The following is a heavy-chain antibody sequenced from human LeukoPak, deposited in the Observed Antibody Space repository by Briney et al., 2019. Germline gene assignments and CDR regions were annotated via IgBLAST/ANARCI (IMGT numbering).Heavy chain of an antibody. Sequence: GGSLRLSCAASGFPFSSYSMNWVRQTPGKGLEWVSCISSSSSFIYYADSVKGRSTISRDNAENSLYLQMSSLRAEDTAVYYWARGVRGIIFDAFDIWGQGTMVTVSS. J-gene: IGHJ3*02. CDR1: GFPFSSYS. CDR2: ISSSSSFI. V-gene: IGHV3-21*01. D-gene: IGHD3-10*01. CDR3: ARGVRGIIFDAFDI.